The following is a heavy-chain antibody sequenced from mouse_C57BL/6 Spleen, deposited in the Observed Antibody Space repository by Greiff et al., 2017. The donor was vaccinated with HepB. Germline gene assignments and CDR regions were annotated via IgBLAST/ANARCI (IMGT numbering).Heavy chain of an antibody. Sequence: EVQLQQSGPELVKPGASVKISCKASGYTFTDYYMNWVKQSHGKSLEWIGDINPNNGGTSYNQKFKGKATLTVDKSSSTAYMELRSLTSEDSAVYDCARWGQLGPYYFDYWGQGTTLTVSS. CDR2: INPNNGGT. J-gene: IGHJ2*01. D-gene: IGHD4-1*01. CDR3: ARWGQLGPYYFDY. CDR1: GYTFTDYY. V-gene: IGHV1-26*01.